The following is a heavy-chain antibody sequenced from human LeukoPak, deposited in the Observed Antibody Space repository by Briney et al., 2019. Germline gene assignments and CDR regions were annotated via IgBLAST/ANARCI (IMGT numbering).Heavy chain of an antibody. CDR3: ARASGPFDY. CDR2: IWNDGSNK. D-gene: IGHD3-10*01. CDR1: GFXFSIYG. V-gene: IGHV3-33*01. J-gene: IGHJ4*02. Sequence: GGSLRLSCAASGFXFSIYGMHWVRQAPGKGLEWVAVIWNDGSNKYYADSVKGRFTISRDNCKNTLFLQMNSLRVEDTAVYSCARASGPFDYWGQGTLVTVSS.